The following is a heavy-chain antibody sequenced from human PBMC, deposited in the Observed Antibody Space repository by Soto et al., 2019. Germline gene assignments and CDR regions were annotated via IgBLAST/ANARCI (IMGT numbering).Heavy chain of an antibody. D-gene: IGHD3-22*01. V-gene: IGHV4-59*08. CDR3: ARLYSYYDSSGYPDY. CDR1: DGSISSYY. Sequence: SATLSLTCTVSDGSISSYYWSWIRQPPGKGLEWIGYIYDSGSTNYNPSLKSRVTISVDTSKNQFSLKLSSVTAADTAVYYCARLYSYYDSSGYPDYWGQGTLVTVSS. J-gene: IGHJ4*02. CDR2: IYDSGST.